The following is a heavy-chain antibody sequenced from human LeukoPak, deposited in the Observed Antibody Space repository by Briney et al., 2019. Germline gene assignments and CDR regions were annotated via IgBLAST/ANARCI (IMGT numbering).Heavy chain of an antibody. CDR1: GFSIRSGHY. Sequence: SETLSLTCGVSGFSIRSGHYRGWIRQPPGKGLEWIANIHQGGNTYYNPSLKSRVTISVDTFKNQFSLKLSSVTAADTAVYYCARVVVVVATEENDAFDIWGQGTMVIVSS. CDR2: IHQGGNT. J-gene: IGHJ3*02. CDR3: ARVVVVVATEENDAFDI. D-gene: IGHD2-21*02. V-gene: IGHV4-38-2*01.